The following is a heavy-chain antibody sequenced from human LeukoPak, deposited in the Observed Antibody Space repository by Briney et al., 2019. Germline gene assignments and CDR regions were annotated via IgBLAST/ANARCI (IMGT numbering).Heavy chain of an antibody. J-gene: IGHJ4*02. Sequence: SETLSLTCTVSGGSISSYYWSWIRQPPGKGLEWIGYIYYSGSTKYNPSLKSRVTISVDTSKNQFSLKLSSVTAADTAVYYCARVSSGYEFDYWGQGTLVTVSS. CDR2: IYYSGST. CDR1: GGSISSYY. V-gene: IGHV4-59*01. CDR3: ARVSSGYEFDY. D-gene: IGHD3-22*01.